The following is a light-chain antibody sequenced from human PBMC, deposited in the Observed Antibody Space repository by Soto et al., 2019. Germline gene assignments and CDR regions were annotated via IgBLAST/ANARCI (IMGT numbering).Light chain of an antibody. V-gene: IGKV3-20*01. J-gene: IGKJ1*01. CDR2: GAS. CDR3: QQYGSSQA. CDR1: QSVSSSY. Sequence: IVSSQSPSTLSLSPGERATLSCRASQSVSSSYLAWYQQKPGQAPRLLIYGASSRATGIPDRFSGSGSGTDFTLTISRLEPEDFAVYYCQQYGSSQAFGQGTKVDIK.